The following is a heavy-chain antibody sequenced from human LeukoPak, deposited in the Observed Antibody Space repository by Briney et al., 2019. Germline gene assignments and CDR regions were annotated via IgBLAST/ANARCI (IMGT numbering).Heavy chain of an antibody. CDR2: INPNSGGT. Sequence: ASVKVSCKASGYTFTGYYMHWVRQAPGQGLEWMGWINPNSGGTNYAQKFQGRVTMTRDTSISTAYMELSRLRSDDTAVYYCARVTVAGNGDAFDIWGQGTMVTVSS. D-gene: IGHD6-19*01. J-gene: IGHJ3*02. CDR1: GYTFTGYY. CDR3: ARVTVAGNGDAFDI. V-gene: IGHV1-2*02.